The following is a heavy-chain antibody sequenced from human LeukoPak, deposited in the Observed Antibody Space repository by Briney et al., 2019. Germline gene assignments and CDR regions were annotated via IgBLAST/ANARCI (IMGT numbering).Heavy chain of an antibody. Sequence: GGSLRLSCAASGFTFSSYAMHWVRQAPGKGLEWVAVISYDGSNKYYADSVKGRFTISRDNPKNTLYLQMNSLRAEDTAVYYCARANGDYAWFDPWGQGTLVTVSS. CDR1: GFTFSSYA. D-gene: IGHD4-17*01. CDR2: ISYDGSNK. V-gene: IGHV3-30*04. J-gene: IGHJ5*02. CDR3: ARANGDYAWFDP.